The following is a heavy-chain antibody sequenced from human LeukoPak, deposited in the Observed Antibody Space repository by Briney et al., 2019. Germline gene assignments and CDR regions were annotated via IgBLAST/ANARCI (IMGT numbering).Heavy chain of an antibody. CDR2: IRSKANSYAT. CDR1: GFTFSGSA. CDR3: ARRGYHDYSGFDY. D-gene: IGHD1-26*01. J-gene: IGHJ4*02. V-gene: IGHV3-73*01. Sequence: PGGSLRLSCAASGFTFSGSAMHWVRQASGKGLEWVGRIRSKANSYATAYAASVKGRFTISRDNSKNSLYLQMKSLRAEDTALYYCARRGYHDYSGFDYWGQGTLVTVSS.